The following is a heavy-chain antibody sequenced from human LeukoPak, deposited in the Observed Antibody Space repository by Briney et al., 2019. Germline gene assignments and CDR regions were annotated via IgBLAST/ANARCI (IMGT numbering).Heavy chain of an antibody. CDR3: ALGGGGYPMFS. Sequence: SETLSLTCTVSGGSISSYYWSWLRQPPGKGLEWIGHIHGSGSTKYNPSLKSRVTMSVDTSKKQISLKLSSVTAADTAVYYCALGGGGYPMFSWGQGALVTVSS. CDR2: IHGSGST. D-gene: IGHD1-26*01. V-gene: IGHV4-4*09. CDR1: GGSISSYY. J-gene: IGHJ5*02.